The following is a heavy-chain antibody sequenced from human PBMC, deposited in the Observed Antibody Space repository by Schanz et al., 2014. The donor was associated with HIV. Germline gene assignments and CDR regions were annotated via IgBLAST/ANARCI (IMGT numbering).Heavy chain of an antibody. CDR2: MTWNRRRI. J-gene: IGHJ5*02. D-gene: IGHD6-19*01. CDR3: AKDFMDSNGWVYPLDP. Sequence: EVQLMESGGGLVQPGRSLRLSCAASGFTLEDFAMHWVRQAPGKGLEWVSGMTWNRRRIGYGDAVKGRFTISRDDSKTTVYLHMNSLRLEDTAVYYCAKDFMDSNGWVYPLDPWGQGTLVTVSS. CDR1: GFTLEDFA. V-gene: IGHV3-9*01.